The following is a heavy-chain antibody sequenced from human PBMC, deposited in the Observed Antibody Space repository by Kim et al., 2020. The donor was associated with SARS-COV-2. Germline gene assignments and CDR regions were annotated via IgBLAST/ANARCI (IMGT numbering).Heavy chain of an antibody. V-gene: IGHV3-30*18. CDR2: ISYDGSNK. J-gene: IGHJ4*02. CDR1: GFTFSSYG. CDR3: AKTVQSLRFLEWSYYFDY. D-gene: IGHD3-3*01. Sequence: GGSLRLSCAASGFTFSSYGMHWVRQAPGKGLEWVAVISYDGSNKYYADSVKGRFTISRDNSKNTLYLQMNSLRAEDTTVYYCAKTVQSLRFLEWSYYFDYWGQGTLVTVSS.